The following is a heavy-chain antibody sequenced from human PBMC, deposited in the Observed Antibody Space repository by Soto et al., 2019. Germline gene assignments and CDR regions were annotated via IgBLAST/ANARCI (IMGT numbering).Heavy chain of an antibody. Sequence: NPSETLSLTCTVSGGSISSYYWSWIRQPPGKGLEWIGYIYYSGSTNYNPSLKSRVTISVDTSKNQFSLKLSSVTAADTAVYYCASADGMEGFDYWGQGTLVTVSS. CDR2: IYYSGST. V-gene: IGHV4-59*08. J-gene: IGHJ4*02. CDR1: GGSISSYY. D-gene: IGHD1-26*01. CDR3: ASADGMEGFDY.